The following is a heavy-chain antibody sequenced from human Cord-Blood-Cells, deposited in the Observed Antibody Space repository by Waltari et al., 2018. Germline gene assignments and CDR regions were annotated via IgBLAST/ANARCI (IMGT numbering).Heavy chain of an antibody. Sequence: QVQLQQCGAGLLKPSETLSLTCAVYGGSFSGYYWSWIRPPPGKGLEWIGEINHSGSTNYNPSLKSRVTISVDTSKNQFSLKLSSVTAADTAVYYCARRHQQLGFDPWGQGTLVTVSS. V-gene: IGHV4-34*01. CDR1: GGSFSGYY. CDR3: ARRHQQLGFDP. CDR2: INHSGST. J-gene: IGHJ5*02.